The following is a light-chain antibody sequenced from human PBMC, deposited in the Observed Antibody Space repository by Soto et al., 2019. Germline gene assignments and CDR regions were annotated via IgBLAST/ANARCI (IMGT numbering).Light chain of an antibody. CDR3: SEYTTRSTLV. Sequence: QSVLTQPASVSGSPGQSITISCTGTIRDVGAYNLVSWYQHHPGTAPKLIIYEFRNRPSGVSSRFSGSRSGNTASLTISGLQPDDEGDYYSSEYTTRSTLVFGGGTKVTVL. J-gene: IGLJ3*02. CDR2: EFR. V-gene: IGLV2-14*01. CDR1: IRDVGAYNL.